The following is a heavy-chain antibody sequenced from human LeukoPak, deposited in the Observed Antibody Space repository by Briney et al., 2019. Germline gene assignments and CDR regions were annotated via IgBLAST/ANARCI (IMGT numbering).Heavy chain of an antibody. Sequence: PGGSLRLSCAASGFTFSSYSMNWVRQAPGKGLEWVSSISSSSSYIYYADSVKGRFTISRDNAKNSLYLQMNSLRAEDTAVYYCARDSTTVTPSWFDPWGQGTLVTVSS. V-gene: IGHV3-21*01. CDR2: ISSSSSYI. CDR1: GFTFSSYS. J-gene: IGHJ5*02. D-gene: IGHD4-17*01. CDR3: ARDSTTVTPSWFDP.